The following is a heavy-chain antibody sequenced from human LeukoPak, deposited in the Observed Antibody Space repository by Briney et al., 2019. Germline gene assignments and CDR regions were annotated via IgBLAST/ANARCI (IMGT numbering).Heavy chain of an antibody. V-gene: IGHV3-21*01. J-gene: IGHJ6*02. Sequence: GGSLRLSCAASGFTFSSYSMNWVRQAPGKGLEWVSSISSSSSYIYYADSVKGRFTISRDNAKNSLYLQMNSLRAEDTAVYYCAREGAYYYYYGMDVWGQGTTVTVSS. D-gene: IGHD4/OR15-4a*01. CDR1: GFTFSSYS. CDR3: AREGAYYYYYGMDV. CDR2: ISSSSSYI.